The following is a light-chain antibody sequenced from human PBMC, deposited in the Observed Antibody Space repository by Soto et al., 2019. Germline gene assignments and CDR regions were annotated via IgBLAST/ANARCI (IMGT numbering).Light chain of an antibody. CDR2: EVR. Sequence: QSALTQPASVSGSPGQSITISCTGTSSDVGLYNFVSWYQSHPGEAPKLIIYEVRIRPSGVSPRFSGSKSGNTASLTISGLQAEDEADYYCSSYTTSTSLIFGGGTQLTVL. V-gene: IGLV2-14*01. CDR1: SSDVGLYNF. J-gene: IGLJ2*01. CDR3: SSYTTSTSLI.